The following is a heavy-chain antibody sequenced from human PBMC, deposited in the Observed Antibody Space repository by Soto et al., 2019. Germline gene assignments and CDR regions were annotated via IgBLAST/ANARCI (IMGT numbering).Heavy chain of an antibody. V-gene: IGHV1-2*04. D-gene: IGHD2-15*01. CDR2: INPNSGGT. CDR3: ARGGDCSGGSCYSPFYYYYYGMDV. Sequence: QVQLVQSGAEVKKPGASVKVSCKASGYTFTGYYMHWVRQAPGQGLEWMGWINPNSGGTNYAQKLQGWVTMTRDTSISTADMELSRLRSDDTAVYYCARGGDCSGGSCYSPFYYYYYGMDVWGQGTTVTVSS. J-gene: IGHJ6*02. CDR1: GYTFTGYY.